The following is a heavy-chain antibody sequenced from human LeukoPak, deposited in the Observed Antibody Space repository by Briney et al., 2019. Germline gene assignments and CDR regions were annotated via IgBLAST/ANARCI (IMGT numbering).Heavy chain of an antibody. D-gene: IGHD2/OR15-2a*01. V-gene: IGHV3-7*01. CDR2: IKGDGSNI. J-gene: IGHJ4*02. CDR1: GFAFSDYW. CDR3: ARDWFHAIDY. Sequence: GGSLRLSCAGSGFAFSDYWMTWVRQAPGKGLECVANIKGDGSNINYVDSVKGRFTISRDNAKNSLFLQMNSLRDEDTAVYYCARDWFHAIDYWGQGTLVTVSS.